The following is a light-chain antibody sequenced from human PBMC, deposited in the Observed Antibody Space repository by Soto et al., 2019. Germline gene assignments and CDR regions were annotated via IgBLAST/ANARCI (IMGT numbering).Light chain of an antibody. CDR1: QSVSSSY. Sequence: EIVLTQSPGTLSLSPGERATLSCRASQSVSSSYLAWYQQKPGQAPRLLIYGASSRATGIPDRFSGSGSGTDFTLTISSLEPEDFAVYYCQQYGSSPLTFGEGTKVELK. CDR3: QQYGSSPLT. V-gene: IGKV3-20*01. CDR2: GAS. J-gene: IGKJ4*01.